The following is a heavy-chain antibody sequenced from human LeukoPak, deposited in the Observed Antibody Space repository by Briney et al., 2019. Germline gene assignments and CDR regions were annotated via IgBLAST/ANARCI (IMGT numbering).Heavy chain of an antibody. CDR2: IYPNSGGT. D-gene: IGHD5-18*01. J-gene: IGHJ4*02. CDR3: ARDGDAVMVDFDY. CDR1: GYTFTDYY. Sequence: GASVKVSCKASGYTFTDYYMYWVRQAPGQGLEFMGWIYPNSGGTNYAQKFQGRVTMTRDTSISTAYMELTSLTFDDTAVYYCARDGDAVMVDFDYWGQGTLVTVSS. V-gene: IGHV1-2*02.